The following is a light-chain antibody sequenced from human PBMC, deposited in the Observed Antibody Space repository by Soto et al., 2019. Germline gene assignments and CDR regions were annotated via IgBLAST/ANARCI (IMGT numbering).Light chain of an antibody. J-gene: IGKJ1*01. CDR2: GAS. V-gene: IGKV3-15*01. Sequence: EIVMTQSPATLSVSPGERATLSCRASQSVSSNLAWYQQKPGQAPRLLIYGASTRTTGIPARFSGSGSGTEFTLTIGSLQSEDSAVYYCHQYQNWPRTFGQGTKVDIK. CDR1: QSVSSN. CDR3: HQYQNWPRT.